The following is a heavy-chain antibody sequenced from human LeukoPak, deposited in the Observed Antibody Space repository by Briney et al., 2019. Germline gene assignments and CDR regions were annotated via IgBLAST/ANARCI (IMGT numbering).Heavy chain of an antibody. CDR2: IAFDTGDT. CDR3: AREGKLYGYGRGDFDY. J-gene: IGHJ4*02. V-gene: IGHV3-21*06. CDR1: GLVLSRYS. D-gene: IGHD5-18*01. Sequence: GESLRLSCAASGLVLSRYSMNWVRQAPGKWLEWVSSIAFDTGDTFYAASVKGRFTVSRGVATNPTYLQVNSLRAEDTAVYYCAREGKLYGYGRGDFDYWGQGTLVTVSS.